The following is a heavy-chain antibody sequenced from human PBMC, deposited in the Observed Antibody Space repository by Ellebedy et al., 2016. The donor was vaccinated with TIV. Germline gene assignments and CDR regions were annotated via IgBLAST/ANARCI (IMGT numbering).Heavy chain of an antibody. J-gene: IGHJ6*02. CDR2: INPSGDGT. D-gene: IGHD1-20*01. CDR1: GYSFTTYY. V-gene: IGHV1-46*01. CDR3: ARDLTGTTDYDGMDV. Sequence: ASVKVSCKASGYSFTTYYVHWVRQVPGQGLQWMGIINPSGDGTSYAQKFQGRLTVTRDTSTSTVYMELNGLRSEDTAVYFCARDLTGTTDYDGMDVWGQGTTVTVSS.